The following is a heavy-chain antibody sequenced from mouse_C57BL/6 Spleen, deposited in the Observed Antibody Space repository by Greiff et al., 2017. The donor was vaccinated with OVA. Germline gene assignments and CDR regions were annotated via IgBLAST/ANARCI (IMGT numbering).Heavy chain of an antibody. CDR3: ARLLLRDWYFDV. V-gene: IGHV3-1*01. Sequence: VQLQQSGPGMVKPSQSLSLTCTVTGYSITSGYDWHWIRHFPGNKLEWMGYISYSGSTNYNPSLKSRISITHDTSKNHFFLKLNSVTTEDTATYYCARLLLRDWYFDVWGTGTTVTVSS. CDR2: ISYSGST. CDR1: GYSITSGYD. J-gene: IGHJ1*03. D-gene: IGHD1-1*01.